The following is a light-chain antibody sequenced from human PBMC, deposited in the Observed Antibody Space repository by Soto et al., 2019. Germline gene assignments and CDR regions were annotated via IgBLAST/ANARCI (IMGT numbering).Light chain of an antibody. J-gene: IGKJ5*01. V-gene: IGKV2-30*01. CDR1: QSLVYSDGNIY. CDR2: KVS. CDR3: MQGTHWPPIT. Sequence: DVVLTQSPLSLPVTLGQPASISCRSTQSLVYSDGNIYLNWFQQRPGQSPRRLIYKVSNRDSGVPDRLGGSGSGTDFTLKISRVEAEDVGVYYCMQGTHWPPITFGQGTRLEIK.